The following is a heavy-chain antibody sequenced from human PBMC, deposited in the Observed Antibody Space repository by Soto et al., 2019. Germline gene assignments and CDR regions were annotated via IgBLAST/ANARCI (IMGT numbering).Heavy chain of an antibody. CDR3: TTSYYYDSSVAESLDAFDI. V-gene: IGHV3-73*01. Sequence: GGSLRLSCAASGFTFSGSAMHWVRQASGKGLEWVGRIRSKANSYATAYAASVKGRFTISRDDSRNTAYLQMNSLKTEDTAVYYCTTSYYYDSSVAESLDAFDIWGQGTMVTVSS. J-gene: IGHJ3*02. CDR1: GFTFSGSA. D-gene: IGHD3-22*01. CDR2: IRSKANSYAT.